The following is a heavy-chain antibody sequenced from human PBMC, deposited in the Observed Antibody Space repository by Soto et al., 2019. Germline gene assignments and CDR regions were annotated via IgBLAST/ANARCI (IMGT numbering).Heavy chain of an antibody. D-gene: IGHD6-13*01. Sequence: LRLSCEASGFTFSGFDMHWVRQPTGKGLEWVSSIGTAGDTYYAVSVKGRFTISRDNAKNSLSLQMNSLRAGDMAVYFCAKSQEVGTHFFDSWGQGTQVTVSS. J-gene: IGHJ4*02. CDR1: GFTFSGFD. V-gene: IGHV3-13*01. CDR3: AKSQEVGTHFFDS. CDR2: IGTAGDT.